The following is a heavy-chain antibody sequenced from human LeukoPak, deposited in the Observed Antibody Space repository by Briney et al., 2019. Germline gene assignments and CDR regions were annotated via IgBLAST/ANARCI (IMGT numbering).Heavy chain of an antibody. J-gene: IGHJ4*02. Sequence: GGSLRLSCAAPGFTFTDYTMNWVRPAPGKGLEWVSSLSSCSSFISYADSVRGRFTISRDNTKNALYLQMNSLRAEDTAMYYCARDFSAVGVSTSDYWGQGTLVTVSS. V-gene: IGHV3-21*06. D-gene: IGHD3-16*01. CDR3: ARDFSAVGVSTSDY. CDR1: GFTFTDYT. CDR2: LSSCSSFI.